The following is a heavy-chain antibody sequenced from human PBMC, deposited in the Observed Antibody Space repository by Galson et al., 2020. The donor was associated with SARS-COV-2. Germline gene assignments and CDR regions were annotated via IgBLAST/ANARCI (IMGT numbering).Heavy chain of an antibody. Sequence: SETLSLTCTVSGGSISSYYWTWIRQPPGKGLEWIGSIYYSGSTNYNPSLKSPVTLSLDTSQNQFSLKLSSVTAADTAVYYCARLSYGENYDSSGYYYRPNSAFDYGGQGTLVTVSS. CDR3: ARLSYGENYDSSGYYYRPNSAFDY. J-gene: IGHJ4*02. CDR2: IYYSGST. V-gene: IGHV4-59*08. D-gene: IGHD3-22*01. CDR1: GGSISSYY.